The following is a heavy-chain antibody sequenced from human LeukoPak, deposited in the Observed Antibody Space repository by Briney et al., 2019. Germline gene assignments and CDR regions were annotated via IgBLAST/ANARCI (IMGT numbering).Heavy chain of an antibody. J-gene: IGHJ4*02. CDR3: ASPYSSSWYTTLLGY. V-gene: IGHV3-23*01. Sequence: GGSLRLSCAASGFTFSSYAMSWVRQAPGKGLEWVSVISGSGGSTYYADSVKGRFTISRDNSKNTLYLQMNSLRAEDTAVYYCASPYSSSWYTTLLGYWGQGTLVTVSS. CDR1: GFTFSSYA. D-gene: IGHD6-13*01. CDR2: ISGSGGST.